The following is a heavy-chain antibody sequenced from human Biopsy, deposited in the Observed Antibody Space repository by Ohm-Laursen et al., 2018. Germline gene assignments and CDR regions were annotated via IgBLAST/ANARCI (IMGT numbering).Heavy chain of an antibody. D-gene: IGHD3-16*01. J-gene: IGHJ3*01. V-gene: IGHV3-33*06. Sequence: SLRLSCAAPGFTFSDHNMHWVRQAPGKGLEWVAFIWSSATYKAYADSVRGRFTVSRVNSKNTVYLQMNSLSADDTAIYSCVKDGGQTAPYSFDVWGQGTMVTVSS. CDR3: VKDGGQTAPYSFDV. CDR2: IWSSATYK. CDR1: GFTFSDHN.